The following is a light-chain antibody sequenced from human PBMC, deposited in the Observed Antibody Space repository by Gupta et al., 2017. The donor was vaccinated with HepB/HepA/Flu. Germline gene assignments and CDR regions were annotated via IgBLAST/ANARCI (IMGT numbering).Light chain of an antibody. CDR3: SSYQYSLGV. Sequence: QSALTQPAPVSGSPGQSITISCTGTSGDFGDHNYLSWYQQHPGKAPKCIMYNVSNRPSGVSSLFSGAKSGKKVYLTISGLQAEDEAEEYCSSYQYSLGVVGGGTKMSVL. CDR2: NVS. V-gene: IGLV2-14*01. J-gene: IGLJ3*02. CDR1: SGDFGDHNY.